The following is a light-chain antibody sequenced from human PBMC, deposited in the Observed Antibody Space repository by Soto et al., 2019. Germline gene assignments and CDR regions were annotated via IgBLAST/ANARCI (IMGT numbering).Light chain of an antibody. Sequence: EIVSTQSPGTLSLTPGERATLSCRASQSVSSSYLAWYQQKPGQAPRIIIFGASGRATGIPDRFSGSGSGTDFTLTISGLEPEDFAVYYCQQYATSPGTFGQGTKVAIK. CDR2: GAS. CDR1: QSVSSSY. J-gene: IGKJ1*01. CDR3: QQYATSPGT. V-gene: IGKV3-20*01.